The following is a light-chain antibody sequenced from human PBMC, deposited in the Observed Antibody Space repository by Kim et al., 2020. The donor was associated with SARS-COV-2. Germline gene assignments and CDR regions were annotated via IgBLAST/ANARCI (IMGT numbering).Light chain of an antibody. V-gene: IGLV1-44*01. CDR1: SCNIGSNN. J-gene: IGLJ2*01. CDR3: AVWDDSLKQGG. CDR2: RNN. Sequence: QSVLTQPPAASGTPGQRVTISWAGGSCNIGSNNVVWYQHLTGAAPNLLIYRNNQRHSGIPDRFPGSRSGTSASLAISGLQSGVEADYYCAVWDDSLKQGGLGSGTPLTV.